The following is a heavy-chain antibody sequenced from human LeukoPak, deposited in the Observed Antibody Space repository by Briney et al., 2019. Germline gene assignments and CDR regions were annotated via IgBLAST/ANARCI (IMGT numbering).Heavy chain of an antibody. Sequence: SETLSLTCTVSGDSISSYYWSWIRQPPGKGLEWIGYIYYSGSTNYNPSLKSRVTISVDTSKNQFSLKLSSVTAADTAVYYCARDPSRSSSWGGYNWFDPWGQGTLVTVSS. V-gene: IGHV4-59*12. D-gene: IGHD6-13*01. CDR2: IYYSGST. CDR1: GDSISSYY. CDR3: ARDPSRSSSWGGYNWFDP. J-gene: IGHJ5*02.